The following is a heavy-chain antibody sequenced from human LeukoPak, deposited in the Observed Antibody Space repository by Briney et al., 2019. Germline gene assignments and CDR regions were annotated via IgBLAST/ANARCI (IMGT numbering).Heavy chain of an antibody. J-gene: IGHJ3*02. Sequence: GGSVRLLCAASGFPFSSYSVKCVRRAPGEALEGVSSISSSSCYIYYADSVKGRFTISRDNAKTSLYLQMNSLRAEDTAVYYCARDRRYFDWLPTPDDAFDIWGQGTMVTVSS. CDR3: ARDRRYFDWLPTPDDAFDI. CDR2: ISSSSCYI. V-gene: IGHV3-21*01. CDR1: GFPFSSYS. D-gene: IGHD3-9*01.